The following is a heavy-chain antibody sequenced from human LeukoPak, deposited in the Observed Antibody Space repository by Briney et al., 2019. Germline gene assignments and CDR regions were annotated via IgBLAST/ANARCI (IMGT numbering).Heavy chain of an antibody. CDR2: IYYSGST. V-gene: IGHV4-39*01. CDR1: GGSISSSSYY. CDR3: ARHGSTPNYFDY. Sequence: SETLSLTCTVSGGSISSSSYYWGWIRQPPGKGLEWIGSIYYSGSTYYNPSLKSRVTISVDTSKSHFSLKLSSVTAADTAVYYCARHGSTPNYFDYWGQGTLVTVSS. J-gene: IGHJ4*02.